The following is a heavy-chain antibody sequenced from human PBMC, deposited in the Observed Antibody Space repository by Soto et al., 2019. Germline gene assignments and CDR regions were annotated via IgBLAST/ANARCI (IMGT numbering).Heavy chain of an antibody. CDR3: AIEALDVVPEEFFFYGSDV. CDR1: RFTFRSYA. J-gene: IGHJ6*02. Sequence: EVYLLESGGGLVRPGGSLRLSCVASRFTFRSYAVSWVRQQPGKGLEWVSGISGSGDSTYYADSVKGRFTSSRDNSKNTVYLQMSSLRGGDTAVYYCAIEALDVVPEEFFFYGSDVWGQGTTVTVAS. V-gene: IGHV3-23*01. D-gene: IGHD2-15*01. CDR2: ISGSGDST.